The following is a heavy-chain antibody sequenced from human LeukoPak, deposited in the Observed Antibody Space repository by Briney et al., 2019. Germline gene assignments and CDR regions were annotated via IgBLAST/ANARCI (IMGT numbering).Heavy chain of an antibody. CDR1: GGSFSGYY. D-gene: IGHD4-23*01. Sequence: PSETLSLTCAVYGGSFSGYYWSWIRQPPGKGLEWIGEINHSGSTNYNPSLKSRATISVDTSKNQFSLKLSSVTAADTAVYYCARDQAHDYGGLDYWGQGTLVTVSS. CDR2: INHSGST. J-gene: IGHJ4*02. CDR3: ARDQAHDYGGLDY. V-gene: IGHV4-34*01.